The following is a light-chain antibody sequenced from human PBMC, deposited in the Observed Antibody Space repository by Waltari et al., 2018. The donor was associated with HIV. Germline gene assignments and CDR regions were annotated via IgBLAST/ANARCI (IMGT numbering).Light chain of an antibody. CDR2: GNK. J-gene: IGLJ2*01. CDR1: SSNLGSNY. V-gene: IGLV1-47*01. Sequence: QSVLPQPPSASGTPGPRVTISCSGSSSNLGSNYVYWYQQLPGTGPKLRIDGNKQRPSGGPDRFSGSKSGTSAARAISGLRSEDEADDYCATRDDSLNAVVFGGGTKVTVL. CDR3: ATRDDSLNAVV.